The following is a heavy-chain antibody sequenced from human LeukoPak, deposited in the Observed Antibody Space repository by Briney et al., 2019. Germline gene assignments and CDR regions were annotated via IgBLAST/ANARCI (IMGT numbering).Heavy chain of an antibody. D-gene: IGHD6-13*01. Sequence: SETLSLTCTVAGGSISSYYWSWIRQPPGKGLEWIGYIYYSGSTNYNPSLKSRVTISVDTSKDQFSLKLSSATAADTAVYYCARLSSGSSSWYDIDYWGQGTLVTVSS. V-gene: IGHV4-59*08. CDR2: IYYSGST. CDR1: GGSISSYY. J-gene: IGHJ4*02. CDR3: ARLSSGSSSWYDIDY.